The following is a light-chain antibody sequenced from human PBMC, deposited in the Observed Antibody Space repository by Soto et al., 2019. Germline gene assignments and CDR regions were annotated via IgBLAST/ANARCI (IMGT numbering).Light chain of an antibody. V-gene: IGKV3-20*01. CDR1: QSVSNNY. J-gene: IGKJ1*01. Sequence: GLAQSPVSLSLSPRARATLSCRASQSVSNNYLAWYQQKPGQAPRLLIYGASNRATGIPDRFSGSGSGTDFTLTISRLEPEDFAVYYCQQYGSSGTFGQGTKVDIK. CDR2: GAS. CDR3: QQYGSSGT.